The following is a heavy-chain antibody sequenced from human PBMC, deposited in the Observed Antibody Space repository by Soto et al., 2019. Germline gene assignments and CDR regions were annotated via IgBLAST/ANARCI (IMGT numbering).Heavy chain of an antibody. CDR3: AREGVKGAFYYFDY. CDR1: GGTFSSYA. V-gene: IGHV1-69*05. CDR2: IIPIFGTA. D-gene: IGHD1-26*01. Sequence: QVQQVQSGAEVKKPGSSVKVSCKASGGTFSSYAISWVRQAPGQGLEWMGGIIPIFGTANYAQKFQGRVTITTDEYTSTAYMELGSLRSGGTAVYYWAREGVKGAFYYFDYWGQGTLVTVSS. J-gene: IGHJ4*02.